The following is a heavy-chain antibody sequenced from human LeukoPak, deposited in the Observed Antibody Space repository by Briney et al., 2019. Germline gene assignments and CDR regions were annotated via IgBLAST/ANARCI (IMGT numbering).Heavy chain of an antibody. CDR3: ARGPFTGWFDP. Sequence: PSETLSLTCTVSGGSISSSSYYWGWIRQPPGKGLEWIGSIYYSGSTYYNPSLKSRVTISVDTSKNQFSLKLSSVTAADTAVYYCARGPFTGWFDPWGQGTLVTVSS. V-gene: IGHV4-39*01. J-gene: IGHJ5*02. CDR2: IYYSGST. D-gene: IGHD3-16*01. CDR1: GGSISSSSYY.